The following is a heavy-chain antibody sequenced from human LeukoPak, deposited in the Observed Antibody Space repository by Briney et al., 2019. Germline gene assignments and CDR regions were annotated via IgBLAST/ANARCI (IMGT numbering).Heavy chain of an antibody. D-gene: IGHD3-9*01. CDR2: INWNGGST. CDR3: ARDPALRYSHYYMDV. CDR1: GFTFHDYG. V-gene: IGHV3-20*04. J-gene: IGHJ6*03. Sequence: GGSLRLSCAASGFTFHDYGMSWVRQAPGKGLEWVSGINWNGGSTGYADSVKGRFTISRDNAKNSLYLQMNSLRAEDTAVYYCARDPALRYSHYYMDVWGKGTTVTVSS.